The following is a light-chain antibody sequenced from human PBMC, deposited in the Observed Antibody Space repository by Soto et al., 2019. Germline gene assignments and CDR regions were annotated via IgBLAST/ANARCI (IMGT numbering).Light chain of an antibody. CDR3: QQYNNWPPAGT. V-gene: IGKV3-20*01. J-gene: IGKJ5*01. Sequence: EIVLTQSAGTVSLSPWERATLSCRASQSVSSSYLAWYQQKPGQAPRLLIYGASSRATGIPDRFSGSGSGTDFTLTISSLQSEDFAVYYCQQYNNWPPAGTFGQGTRLEIK. CDR2: GAS. CDR1: QSVSSSY.